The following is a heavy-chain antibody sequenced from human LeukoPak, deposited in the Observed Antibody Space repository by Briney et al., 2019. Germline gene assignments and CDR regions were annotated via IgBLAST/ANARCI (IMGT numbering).Heavy chain of an antibody. V-gene: IGHV1-18*01. CDR1: GYTFTDYG. CDR2: ISAYNGNT. D-gene: IGHD3-22*01. Sequence: GASVKVSCKASGYTFTDYGISWVRQAPGEGLEWMGWISAYNGNTNYAEEIQGRVTMTTDTSTSTAHMELRSLRSDDTAVYYCAREPGFDSSGYLNWFDPWGQGTLVTVSS. CDR3: AREPGFDSSGYLNWFDP. J-gene: IGHJ5*02.